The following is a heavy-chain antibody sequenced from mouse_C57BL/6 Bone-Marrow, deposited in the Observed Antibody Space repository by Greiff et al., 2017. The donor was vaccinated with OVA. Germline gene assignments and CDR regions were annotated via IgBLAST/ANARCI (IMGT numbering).Heavy chain of an antibody. CDR3: ARSYAMDY. V-gene: IGHV1-72*01. CDR2: IFPHSVGT. J-gene: IGHJ4*01. CDR1: GYTFTSYW. Sequence: QVQLQQPGAELVKPGASVKLSCKASGYTFTSYWMHWVKQRPGRGLEWLGRIFPHSVGTKYNEKLKSKATLTVDKPSSTAYMQLSSLTSEDSAVYYCARSYAMDYWGQGTSVTVSS.